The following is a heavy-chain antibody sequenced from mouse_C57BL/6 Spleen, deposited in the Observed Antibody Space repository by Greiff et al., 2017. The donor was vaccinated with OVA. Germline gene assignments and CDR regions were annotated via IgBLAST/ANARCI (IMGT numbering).Heavy chain of an antibody. J-gene: IGHJ3*01. CDR3: ARHYNGSSWIAY. Sequence: VQLQESGAELMKPGASVKLSCKATGYTFTGYWIAWVKQRPGHGLEWIGEILPGRGSTNYNEKFKGKATFTADTSANTAYMQLSSLTTEDAAIYYCARHYNGSSWIAYWGQGTLVTVSA. CDR2: ILPGRGST. CDR1: GYTFTGYW. V-gene: IGHV1-9*01. D-gene: IGHD1-1*01.